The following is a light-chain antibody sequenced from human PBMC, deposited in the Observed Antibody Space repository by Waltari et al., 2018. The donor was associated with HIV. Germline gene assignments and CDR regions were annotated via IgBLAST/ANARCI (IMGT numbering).Light chain of an antibody. CDR3: SSYTTSSTWV. CDR2: EVS. J-gene: IGLJ3*02. V-gene: IGLV2-14*01. CDR1: SSDIGGYKY. Sequence: HSALTQPASVSGSPGQSNTIPCNGTSSDIGGYKYVSWYQQQPGKAPKLMISEVSNRPSGVSNRFSGSKSGNTASLTISGLQAEDEADYYCSSYTTSSTWVFGGGTKLTVL.